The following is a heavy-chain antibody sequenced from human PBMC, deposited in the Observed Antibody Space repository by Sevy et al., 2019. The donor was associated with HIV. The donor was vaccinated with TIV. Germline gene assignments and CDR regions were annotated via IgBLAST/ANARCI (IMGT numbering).Heavy chain of an antibody. CDR2: IGTAGDT. J-gene: IGHJ6*02. D-gene: IGHD3-10*01. V-gene: IGHV3-13*01. Sequence: GGSLRLSCAASGFTFSSYDMHWVRQATGKGLEWVSAIGTAGDTYYTGSVKGRFTISRENAKNSLYLQMNSLRAGDTAVYYCARGSRRYCMDVWGQGTTVTVSS. CDR3: ARGSRRYCMDV. CDR1: GFTFSSYD.